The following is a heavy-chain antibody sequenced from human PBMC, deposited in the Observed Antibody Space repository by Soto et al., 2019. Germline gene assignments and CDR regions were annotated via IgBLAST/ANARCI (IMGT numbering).Heavy chain of an antibody. Sequence: EVQLLEAGGVLVQPVGSLRVSCAASGFTFSRSAMNWVGQAPGKGLEWVSLISDTGDNTYYADSVKGRFTIFRDNSKNMLYLQMNSLRAEDTAVYYCAKDGATRAWFGPWGQGTLVTVSS. V-gene: IGHV3-23*01. D-gene: IGHD1-26*01. CDR2: ISDTGDNT. J-gene: IGHJ5*02. CDR3: AKDGATRAWFGP. CDR1: GFTFSRSA.